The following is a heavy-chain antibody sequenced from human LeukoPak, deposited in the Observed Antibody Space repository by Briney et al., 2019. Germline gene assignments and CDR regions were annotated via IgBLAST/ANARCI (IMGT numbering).Heavy chain of an antibody. CDR3: ARAQQPTLGYYYMDV. Sequence: ASVKVSCKASGYTFTSYGISWVRQAPGQGLEWMGWISAYNGNTNYAQKLQGRVTMTTDTSTSTAYMELRSLRSDDTAVYYCARAQQPTLGYYYMDVWGKGTTVTISS. CDR2: ISAYNGNT. D-gene: IGHD6-13*01. CDR1: GYTFTSYG. J-gene: IGHJ6*03. V-gene: IGHV1-18*01.